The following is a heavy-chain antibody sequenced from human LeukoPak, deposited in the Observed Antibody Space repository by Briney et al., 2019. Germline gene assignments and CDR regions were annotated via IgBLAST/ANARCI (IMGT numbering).Heavy chain of an antibody. CDR1: GYTFTGYY. D-gene: IGHD3-22*01. CDR2: INPNSGGT. CDR3: ASAYDSSGLDYFDY. V-gene: IGHV1-2*02. J-gene: IGHJ4*02. Sequence: VASVKVSCEASGYTFTGYYMHWVRQAPGQGLEWMGWINPNSGGTNYAQKFQGRVTMTRDTSISTAYMELSRLRSDDTAVYYCASAYDSSGLDYFDYWGQGTLVTVSS.